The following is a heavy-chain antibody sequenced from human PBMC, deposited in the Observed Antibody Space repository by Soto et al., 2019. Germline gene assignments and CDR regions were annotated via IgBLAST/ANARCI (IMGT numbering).Heavy chain of an antibody. V-gene: IGHV4-30-4*01. D-gene: IGHD2-2*02. CDR3: ARDQGVPAAIRSYYYYGMDV. CDR2: IYYSGST. CDR1: GCSISSGDYY. Sequence: QVQLQESGPGLVKPSQTLSLTCTVSGCSISSGDYYWSWIRQPPGKGLEWIGYIYYSGSTYYNPSLKSRVTISVDTSKNQFSLKLSSVTAADTAVYYCARDQGVPAAIRSYYYYGMDVWGQGTTVTVSS. J-gene: IGHJ6*02.